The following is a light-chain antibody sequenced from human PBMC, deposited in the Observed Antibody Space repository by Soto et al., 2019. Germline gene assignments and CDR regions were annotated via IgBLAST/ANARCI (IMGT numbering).Light chain of an antibody. V-gene: IGLV2-14*01. Sequence: HSALTQPASVSGSPGQSITISCSGTRSDIGSYNYVAWYQQFPGKTPKILIYGVSNRPSGVSSRFSGSKSGNRASLTISGLQAEDEADYYCSLYATSSPYVFGTGTKVTVL. CDR3: SLYATSSPYV. CDR1: RSDIGSYNY. J-gene: IGLJ1*01. CDR2: GVS.